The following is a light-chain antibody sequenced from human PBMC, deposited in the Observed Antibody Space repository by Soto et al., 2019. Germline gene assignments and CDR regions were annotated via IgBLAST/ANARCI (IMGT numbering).Light chain of an antibody. J-gene: IGKJ5*01. CDR1: QGISSW. CDR2: AAS. CDR3: QQYNNWPLT. Sequence: DIQMTQSPSSVSASVGDRITITCRASQGISSWLAWYQQKPGKAPKLLIYAASSLQSGVPSRFSGSGSGTEFTLTITSLQSEDFAVYCCQQYNNWPLTFGPGTRLEIK. V-gene: IGKV1-12*01.